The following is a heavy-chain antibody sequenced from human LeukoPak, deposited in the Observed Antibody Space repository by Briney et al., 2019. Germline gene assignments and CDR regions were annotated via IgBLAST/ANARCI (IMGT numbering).Heavy chain of an antibody. D-gene: IGHD3-10*01. V-gene: IGHV3-11*06. CDR3: ARDYYGSGSYYNWFDP. CDR2: ISSSSSYT. Sequence: GGSLRLSCAASGFTFSDYYMSWIRQAPGKGLEWVSYISSSSSYTNYADSVKGRFTISRDNAKNSLYLQMNSLRAEDTAVYYCARDYYGSGSYYNWFDPWGQGTLVTVSS. CDR1: GFTFSDYY. J-gene: IGHJ5*02.